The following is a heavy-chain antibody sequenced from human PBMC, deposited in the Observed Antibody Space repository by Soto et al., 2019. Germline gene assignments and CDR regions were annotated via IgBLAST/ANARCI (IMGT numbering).Heavy chain of an antibody. V-gene: IGHV1-69*01. D-gene: IGHD3-10*01. J-gene: IGHJ6*02. CDR2: IIPLFGTT. Sequence: QVQVVQSGAEVRRPGSSVKVSCKASGDTFKNCVISWVRQAPGQGLEWMGGIIPLFGTTDFAQRFQGRLTITTDESTTTAYMELSRLRSEDTATYYFAAELGFGKLSVVWGQGTTVIVSS. CDR1: GDTFKNCV. CDR3: AAELGFGKLSVV.